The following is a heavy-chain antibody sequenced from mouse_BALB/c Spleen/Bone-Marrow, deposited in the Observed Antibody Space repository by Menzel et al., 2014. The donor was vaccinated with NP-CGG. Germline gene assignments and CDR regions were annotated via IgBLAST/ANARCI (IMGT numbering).Heavy chain of an antibody. J-gene: IGHJ2*01. CDR1: GFNIKDTY. D-gene: IGHD2-4*01. V-gene: IGHV14-3*02. CDR3: ARIHYDYGGGDY. CDR2: IDPANGNT. Sequence: VQLQQPGAELVKPGASVKLSCTASGFNIKDTYMHWVKQRPEQGLEWIGRIDPANGNTKYDPKFQGKATITADTSSNTACQQLSSLTSEDTAVYYCARIHYDYGGGDYWGQGTTLTVSS.